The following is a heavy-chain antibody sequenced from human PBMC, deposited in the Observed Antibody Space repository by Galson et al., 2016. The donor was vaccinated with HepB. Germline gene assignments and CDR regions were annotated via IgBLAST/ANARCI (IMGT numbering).Heavy chain of an antibody. CDR2: ISMSGGSR. CDR1: GFTFSSYG. Sequence: SLRLSCAGSGFTFSSYGMTWVRQAPGKGLEDVSSISMSGGSRDYAESVKGRFTISRDNSRSTSFLQMNSLRVEDTGVYYCVRGSTAPDVWGKGTTVTVSS. CDR3: VRGSTAPDV. J-gene: IGHJ6*04. D-gene: IGHD3-16*01. V-gene: IGHV3-23*01.